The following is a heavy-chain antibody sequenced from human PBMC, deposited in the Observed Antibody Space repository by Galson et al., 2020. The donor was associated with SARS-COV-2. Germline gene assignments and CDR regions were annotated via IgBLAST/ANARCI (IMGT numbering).Heavy chain of an antibody. Sequence: ASETLSLTCALSGASVNSRTYYWGWIRQPPGKGLEWIGSVSSTGNTFHHPSLKSRLTISLVTSKNLFSLNLTSVTAADTAVYYCARELQYFVVLDGYCPAYAFDIWGQGAMVTVSA. D-gene: IGHD2-21*01. J-gene: IGHJ3*02. CDR3: ARELQYFVVLDGYCPAYAFDI. CDR1: GASVNSRTYY. CDR2: VSSTGNT. V-gene: IGHV4-39*07.